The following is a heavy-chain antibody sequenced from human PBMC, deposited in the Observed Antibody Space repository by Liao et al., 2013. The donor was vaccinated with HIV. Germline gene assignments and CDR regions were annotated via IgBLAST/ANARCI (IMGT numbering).Heavy chain of an antibody. Sequence: QVQLQQWGAGLLKPSETLSLTCAVSGGSFSNYYWNWIRQPPGKGLEWIGEIIHSGSANYNPSLRDRVTISVDTSKNQFSLKLRSVTAADTAVYYCARGLTVTSEGVYDSWGQGTLVTVSS. V-gene: IGHV4-34*02. J-gene: IGHJ4*02. CDR1: GGSFSNYY. CDR2: IIHSGSA. D-gene: IGHD4-17*01. CDR3: ARGLTVTSEGVYDS.